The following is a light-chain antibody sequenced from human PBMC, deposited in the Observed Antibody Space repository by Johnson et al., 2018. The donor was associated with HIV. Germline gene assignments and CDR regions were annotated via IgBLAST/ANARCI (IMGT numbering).Light chain of an antibody. Sequence: QSVLTQPPSVSAAPGQKVTISCSGRSSNIGNNYVSWYQQLPGTAPKLLIYDNHKRPSGIPDRFSGSKSGTSATLGITGLQTGDEADYYCGTWDSSLSAYVVGTGTKVTVL. J-gene: IGLJ1*01. CDR3: GTWDSSLSAYV. V-gene: IGLV1-51*01. CDR2: DNH. CDR1: SSNIGNNY.